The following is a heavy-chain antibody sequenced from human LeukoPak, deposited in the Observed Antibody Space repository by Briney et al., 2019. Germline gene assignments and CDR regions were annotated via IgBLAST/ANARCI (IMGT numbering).Heavy chain of an antibody. CDR2: ISYDGSNK. Sequence: PGRSLRLSCAASGFTFSSYAMHWVRQAPGKGLEWVAVISYDGSNKYYADSVKGRFTISRDNSKNTLYLQMNSLRAEDTAVYYCAREMAWELTTRGYWGQGTLVTVSS. V-gene: IGHV3-30-3*01. D-gene: IGHD1-26*01. CDR3: AREMAWELTTRGY. CDR1: GFTFSSYA. J-gene: IGHJ4*02.